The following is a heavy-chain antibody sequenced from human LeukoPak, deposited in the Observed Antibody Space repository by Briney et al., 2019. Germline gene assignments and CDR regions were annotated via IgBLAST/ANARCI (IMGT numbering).Heavy chain of an antibody. CDR2: ISWNSGSI. CDR3: ARGRGGYSYARDY. V-gene: IGHV3-9*01. CDR1: GFTFDDYA. J-gene: IGHJ4*02. D-gene: IGHD5-18*01. Sequence: PGRSLRLSCAASGFTFDDYAMHWVRQAPGKGLEWVSGISWNSGSIGYADSVKGRFTISRDNSKNTLYLQMNSLRAEDTAVYYCARGRGGYSYARDYWGQGTLVTVSS.